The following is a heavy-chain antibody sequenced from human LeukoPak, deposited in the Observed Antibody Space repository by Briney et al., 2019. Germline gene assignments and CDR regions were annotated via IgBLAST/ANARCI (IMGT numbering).Heavy chain of an antibody. Sequence: GGSLRLSCAASGFAFSSYAMSWVRQAPGKGLEWVSAISVSGGSPYYADSVKGRFTISRDNSKNTLYLQMNSLRAEDTAVYYCAKDGSGYYYDSSGYSDFDYWGQGTLVTVSS. CDR2: ISVSGGSP. CDR1: GFAFSSYA. D-gene: IGHD3-22*01. CDR3: AKDGSGYYYDSSGYSDFDY. J-gene: IGHJ4*02. V-gene: IGHV3-23*01.